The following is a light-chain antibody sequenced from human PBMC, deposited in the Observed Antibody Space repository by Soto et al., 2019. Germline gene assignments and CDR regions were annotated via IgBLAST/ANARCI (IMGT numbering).Light chain of an antibody. J-gene: IGLJ2*01. Sequence: QSVLTQPPSVSGAPGQRVTISCTGSSTNNGADYDVYWYQQHPGTAPKLLIFANTNRPSGVPDRFSGSTSGTSASLAITGLLADDDAVDYCQSYYRSTSQDVVFGGGTKLTVL. CDR2: ANT. CDR1: STNNGADYD. CDR3: QSYYRSTSQDVV. V-gene: IGLV1-40*01.